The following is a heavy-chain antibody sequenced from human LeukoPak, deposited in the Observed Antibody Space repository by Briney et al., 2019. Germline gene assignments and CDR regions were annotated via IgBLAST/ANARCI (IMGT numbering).Heavy chain of an antibody. Sequence: ASVKVSCTASGYTFTGYYTHWVRQAPGQGLEWMGWINPNSGGTNYAQRFQGWVTMTRDTSISTAYMELSRLRSDDTAVYYCARDVAPTYYDFWSGYSGDYGMDVWGQGTTVTVSS. CDR3: ARDVAPTYYDFWSGYSGDYGMDV. CDR2: INPNSGGT. J-gene: IGHJ6*02. CDR1: GYTFTGYY. V-gene: IGHV1-2*04. D-gene: IGHD3-3*01.